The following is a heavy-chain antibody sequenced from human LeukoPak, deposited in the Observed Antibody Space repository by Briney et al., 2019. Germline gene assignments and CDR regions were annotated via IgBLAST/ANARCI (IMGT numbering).Heavy chain of an antibody. CDR3: AREGRYYSLPRIIYYFDY. J-gene: IGHJ4*02. V-gene: IGHV3-23*01. CDR1: GFSFSSFG. D-gene: IGHD2/OR15-2a*01. Sequence: PGGSLRLSCAASGFSFSSFGMSWVRQAPGKGLEWVSRISGSDGSTDYADSVKGRFTISRDNSKNTLYLQMNSLRAEDTAVYYCAREGRYYSLPRIIYYFDYWGQGTLVTVSS. CDR2: ISGSDGST.